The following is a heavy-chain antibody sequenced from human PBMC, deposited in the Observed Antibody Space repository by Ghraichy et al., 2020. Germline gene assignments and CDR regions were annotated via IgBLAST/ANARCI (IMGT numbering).Heavy chain of an antibody. CDR1: EFIFSSYT. J-gene: IGHJ5*02. CDR3: VREGLWFGGYNWFDP. Sequence: GGSLRLSCAASEFIFSSYTMHWVRQAPGKGLEWVAVISYDGSNKYYADSVKGRFTISRDNSKNTLFLQMNSLRAEDTAVYYCVREGLWFGGYNWFDPWGQGTLVTVSS. V-gene: IGHV3-30-3*01. D-gene: IGHD3-10*01. CDR2: ISYDGSNK.